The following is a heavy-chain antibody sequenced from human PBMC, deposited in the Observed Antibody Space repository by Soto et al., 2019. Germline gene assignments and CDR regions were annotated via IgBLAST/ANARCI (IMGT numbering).Heavy chain of an antibody. D-gene: IGHD3-10*02. CDR2: INHSGSP. V-gene: IGHV4-34*01. Sequence: LSLTCAVYGGSFSGYYWSWIRQPPGKGLEWIGEINHSGSPNYNPSLKSRVTISVDTSKNQFSLKLSSVTAADTAVYYCARLLGSGRIYFDHWGRGTLVTVSS. J-gene: IGHJ4*02. CDR3: ARLLGSGRIYFDH. CDR1: GGSFSGYY.